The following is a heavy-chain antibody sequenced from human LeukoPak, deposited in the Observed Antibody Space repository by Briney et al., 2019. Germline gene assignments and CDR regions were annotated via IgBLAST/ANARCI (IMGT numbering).Heavy chain of an antibody. CDR3: ARGTKTVVAATFTALFY. CDR1: GGSISGHY. CDR2: IFYSGRT. Sequence: SETLSLTCTVSGGSISGHYWSWIRQPPGRGLEWIGYIFYSGRTNYNPSLKSRVTMSVDTSKNQFSLKLSSVTAADTAVYYCARGTKTVVAATFTALFYWGQGTLVTVSS. J-gene: IGHJ4*02. V-gene: IGHV4-59*11. D-gene: IGHD2-15*01.